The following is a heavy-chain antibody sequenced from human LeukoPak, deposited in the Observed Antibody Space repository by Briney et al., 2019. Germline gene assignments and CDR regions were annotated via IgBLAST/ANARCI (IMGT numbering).Heavy chain of an antibody. CDR1: GFTFSSYW. CDR3: ARDVRYCSSTSCYTDAFDI. V-gene: IGHV3-7*01. CDR2: IKQDGSEK. Sequence: GGSLRLSCAASGFTFSSYWMSWVRQAPGKGLEWVANIKQDGSEKYYVDSVKGRFTISRDNAKNSLYLQMNSLRAEDTAVYYCARDVRYCSSTSCYTDAFDIWGQGTMVTVSS. J-gene: IGHJ3*02. D-gene: IGHD2-2*02.